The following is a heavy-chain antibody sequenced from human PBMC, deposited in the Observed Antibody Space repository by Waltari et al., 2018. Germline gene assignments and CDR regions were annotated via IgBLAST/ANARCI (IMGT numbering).Heavy chain of an antibody. V-gene: IGHV2-5*01. Sequence: QITLKESGPTLVKPTQTLTLTCTFSGFSLSTSGVGVGWIRQPPGMALEWLALIYWNDDKRYRPSLNSRLTITKDTSKNQVVLTLINMDPRDTATYYCAHRRCSRTSCRSPASFDPWGQGTRVTVSS. CDR1: GFSLSTSGVG. J-gene: IGHJ5*02. D-gene: IGHD2-2*01. CDR2: IYWNDDK. CDR3: AHRRCSRTSCRSPASFDP.